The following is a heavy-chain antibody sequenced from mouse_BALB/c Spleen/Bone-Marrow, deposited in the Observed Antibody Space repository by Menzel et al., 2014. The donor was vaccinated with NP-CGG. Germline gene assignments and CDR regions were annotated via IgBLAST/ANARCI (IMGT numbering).Heavy chain of an antibody. Sequence: EVKLVESGGGLVKPGGSLKLSCAASGFTFSDYYMYWVRQTPEKGLEWVATISDGGSYTYYPDSVKGRLTISRDNAKNNLYLQLSSLKSEDTAMYYCAMGSSYFDYWGQGTTLSVSS. CDR3: AMGSSYFDY. CDR2: ISDGGSYT. CDR1: GFTFSDYY. D-gene: IGHD1-1*01. J-gene: IGHJ2*01. V-gene: IGHV5-4*02.